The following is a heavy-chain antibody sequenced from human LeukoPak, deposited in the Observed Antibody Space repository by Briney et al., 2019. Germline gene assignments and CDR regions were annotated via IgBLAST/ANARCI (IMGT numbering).Heavy chain of an antibody. D-gene: IGHD4/OR15-4a*01. Sequence: GGSLRLSCVASGFTFSSSWMSWVRQAPGKGLEWVADMNPDGTKKLYVDSVEGRFTISRDNAKNSVYLQINSLRVEDTAVYYCARDPNHGAIDYWGQGTPLTVSS. CDR2: MNPDGTKK. J-gene: IGHJ4*02. CDR1: GFTFSSSW. V-gene: IGHV3-7*01. CDR3: ARDPNHGAIDY.